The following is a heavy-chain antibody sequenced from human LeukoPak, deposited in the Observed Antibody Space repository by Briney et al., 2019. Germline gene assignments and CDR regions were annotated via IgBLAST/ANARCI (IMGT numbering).Heavy chain of an antibody. Sequence: SETLSLTCTVSAGSFISSSHHWSWIRQPPGKGLEWIGYIYYSGSTYYNPSLKSRVTISVDTSKNQFSLKLSSVTAADTAVYYCARVGPHYDFWSGYPLAAFDIWGQGTMVTVSS. V-gene: IGHV4-30-4*01. CDR2: IYYSGST. J-gene: IGHJ3*02. D-gene: IGHD3-3*01. CDR3: ARVGPHYDFWSGYPLAAFDI. CDR1: AGSFISSSHH.